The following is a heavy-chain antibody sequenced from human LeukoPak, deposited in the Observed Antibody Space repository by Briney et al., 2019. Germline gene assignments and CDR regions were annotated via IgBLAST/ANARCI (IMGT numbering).Heavy chain of an antibody. Sequence: GASVKVSCKASGYTCTSYGISWVRQAPGQGLEWMGWISAYNGNTNYAQKLQGRVTMTADTSTSTAYMELRSLRSDDTAVYYCASEGVTMIVVAETGPDYWGQGTLVTVSS. CDR3: ASEGVTMIVVAETGPDY. D-gene: IGHD3-22*01. V-gene: IGHV1-18*01. J-gene: IGHJ4*02. CDR1: GYTCTSYG. CDR2: ISAYNGNT.